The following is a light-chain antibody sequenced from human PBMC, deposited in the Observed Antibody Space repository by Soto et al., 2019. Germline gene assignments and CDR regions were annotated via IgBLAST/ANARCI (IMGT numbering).Light chain of an antibody. CDR3: HQYGNWPPTWT. CDR1: QSISTK. V-gene: IGKV3-15*01. J-gene: IGKJ1*01. Sequence: EIVMTQSPATLSVSPGERATLSCRASQSISTKLAWYQQKPGQAPRVLIYSASTRATGIPARFSGSGSGTEFTLPISSLQPEDFAIYYCHQYGNWPPTWTFGQGTRVEIK. CDR2: SAS.